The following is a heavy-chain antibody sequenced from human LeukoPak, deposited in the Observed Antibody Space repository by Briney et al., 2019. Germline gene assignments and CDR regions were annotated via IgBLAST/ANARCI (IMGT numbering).Heavy chain of an antibody. V-gene: IGHV4-59*08. Sequence: PSETLSLTCTVSGYSISSGYYWSWIRQPPGKGLEWIGYIYYSGSTNYNPSLKSRVTISVDTSKNQFSLKLSSVTAADTAVYYCARRRSYYNGDFDYWGQGTLVTVSS. D-gene: IGHD3-10*01. J-gene: IGHJ4*02. CDR3: ARRRSYYNGDFDY. CDR1: GYSISSGYY. CDR2: IYYSGST.